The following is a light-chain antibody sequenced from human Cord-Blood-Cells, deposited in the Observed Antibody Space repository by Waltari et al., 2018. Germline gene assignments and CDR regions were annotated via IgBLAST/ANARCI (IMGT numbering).Light chain of an antibody. Sequence: QSALTPSASVSGSPGQSITISCTATSSDVGSYYLVSWYQQHPGKAPNLMIYEGSKRPSGVSNRFSGSKSGNTASLTISGLQAEDEADYYCCSYAGSSTWVFGGGTKLTVL. J-gene: IGLJ3*02. CDR2: EGS. CDR1: SSDVGSYYL. V-gene: IGLV2-23*01. CDR3: CSYAGSSTWV.